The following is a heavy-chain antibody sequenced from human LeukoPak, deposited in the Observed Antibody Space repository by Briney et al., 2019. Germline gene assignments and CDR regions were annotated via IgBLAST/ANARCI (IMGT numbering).Heavy chain of an antibody. D-gene: IGHD2-2*01. J-gene: IGHJ4*02. V-gene: IGHV3-15*01. CDR3: TTDLIVVVPAARFPFDY. CDR2: IKAKAHGGTI. CDR1: GFTFINAW. Sequence: PGGSLRLSFAASGFTFINAWMAWVRQAPGKGLEWVGRIKAKAHGGTIEYAAPVKGRFTISRDDSKNTLYLQMNSLKTEDTAVYYCTTDLIVVVPAARFPFDYWGQGTLVTVSS.